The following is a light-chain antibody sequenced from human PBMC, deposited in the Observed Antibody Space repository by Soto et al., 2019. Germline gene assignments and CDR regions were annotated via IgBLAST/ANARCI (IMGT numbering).Light chain of an antibody. V-gene: IGKV1-27*01. CDR2: AAS. CDR3: QKYNSAPVLT. Sequence: DIQMTQSPSSLSASVGDRVTITCRASQGISNYLAWYQQKPGKVPKLLIYAASTLQSGVPSRFSGSGSGTDFTLTISSLQTEDVATYYCQKYNSAPVLTFGGGTKVEIK. J-gene: IGKJ4*01. CDR1: QGISNY.